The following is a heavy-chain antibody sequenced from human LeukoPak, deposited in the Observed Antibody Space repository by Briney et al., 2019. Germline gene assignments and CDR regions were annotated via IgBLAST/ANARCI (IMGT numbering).Heavy chain of an antibody. V-gene: IGHV1-2*02. Sequence: ASVKVSCKASGYTFTGYYMHWVRQAPGQGLEWMGWINPNSGGTNYAQKFQGRVTMTRDTSISTVYMELSRLRSDDTAVYYCARVEYYYDSSGYYLSDWGQGTLVTVSS. CDR2: INPNSGGT. D-gene: IGHD3-22*01. CDR1: GYTFTGYY. CDR3: ARVEYYYDSSGYYLSD. J-gene: IGHJ4*02.